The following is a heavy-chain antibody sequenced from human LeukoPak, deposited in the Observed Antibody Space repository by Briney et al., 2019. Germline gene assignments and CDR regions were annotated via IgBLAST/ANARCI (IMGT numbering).Heavy chain of an antibody. CDR1: GGSISSYY. CDR3: ARSQFPGATRGDWFDP. CDR2: IYTSGST. D-gene: IGHD1-26*01. J-gene: IGHJ5*02. Sequence: PSETLSLTCTVSGGSISSYYWSWIRQPAGKGLEWIGRIYTSGSTNYNPSLKSRVTMSVDTSKNQFSLKLSSVTAADTAVYYCARSQFPGATRGDWFDPWGQGTLVTVSS. V-gene: IGHV4-4*07.